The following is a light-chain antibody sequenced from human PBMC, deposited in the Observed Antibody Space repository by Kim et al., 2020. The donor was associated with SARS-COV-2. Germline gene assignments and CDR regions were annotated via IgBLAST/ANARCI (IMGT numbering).Light chain of an antibody. CDR2: QDN. V-gene: IGLV3-1*01. Sequence: YELTQPPSVSVSPGQTASITCSGDKLGDKYACWYQQKPGQSPVLVIYQDNKRPSGIPERFSGSNSGNTATLTISGTQAMDEADYYCQAWDSSTAVFGGGTQLTVL. J-gene: IGLJ3*02. CDR3: QAWDSSTAV. CDR1: KLGDKY.